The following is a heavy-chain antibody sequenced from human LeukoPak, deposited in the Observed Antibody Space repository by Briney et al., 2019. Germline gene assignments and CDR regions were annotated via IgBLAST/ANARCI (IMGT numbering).Heavy chain of an antibody. D-gene: IGHD6-19*01. CDR3: ARFQGIGSQRYYFDY. CDR2: ILYDGSNG. V-gene: IGHV3-30-3*01. Sequence: GGSLRLSCVASGFTFTNYAMTWVRQAPGKGLEWVAVILYDGSNGYFADSVKGRFTISRDNSKNTLYLQMNSLRAEDTAVYYCARFQGIGSQRYYFDYWGQGNLVTVSS. J-gene: IGHJ4*02. CDR1: GFTFTNYA.